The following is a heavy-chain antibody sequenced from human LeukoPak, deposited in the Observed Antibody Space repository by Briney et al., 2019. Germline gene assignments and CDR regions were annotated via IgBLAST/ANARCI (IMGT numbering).Heavy chain of an antibody. J-gene: IGHJ4*02. CDR1: GFTFSSYA. CDR3: VKDLKGYEEV. Sequence: PGGSLRLSCAASGFTFSSYAMHWVRQAPGKGLEWVAVISYDGSNKYYADSVKGRFTISRDNSKNTVSLRINSLRVEDTGMYYCVKDLKGYEEVWGQGTLVTVSS. D-gene: IGHD5-12*01. V-gene: IGHV3-30-3*01. CDR2: ISYDGSNK.